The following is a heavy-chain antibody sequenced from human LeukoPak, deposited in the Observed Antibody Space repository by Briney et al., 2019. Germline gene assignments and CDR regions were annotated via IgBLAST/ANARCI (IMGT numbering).Heavy chain of an antibody. D-gene: IGHD1-1*01. CDR1: GFTFSSYA. V-gene: IGHV3-23*01. Sequence: PGGSLRLSCAASGFTFSSYAMSWVRQVPGKGLEWVSVISGSGDNTYYADSVKGRFTISRDNSKNMLYLQMNSLRAEDTAVYYCAKWKYINSGIDDYWGQGTLVTVSS. CDR3: AKWKYINSGIDDY. CDR2: ISGSGDNT. J-gene: IGHJ4*02.